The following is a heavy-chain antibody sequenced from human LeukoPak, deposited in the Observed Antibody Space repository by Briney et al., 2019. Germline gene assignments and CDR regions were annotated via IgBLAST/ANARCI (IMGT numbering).Heavy chain of an antibody. Sequence: GGSLRLSCAASGFTVITNYMTWVRQAPGKGLEWVSLIYSGGSTYYADSVKGRFTISRDNSKNTLYLQMNSLRAEDTAVYYCAVNVVTAPRWGQGTLVTVSS. V-gene: IGHV3-66*01. CDR3: AVNVVTAPR. D-gene: IGHD2-21*02. J-gene: IGHJ4*02. CDR2: IYSGGST. CDR1: GFTVITNY.